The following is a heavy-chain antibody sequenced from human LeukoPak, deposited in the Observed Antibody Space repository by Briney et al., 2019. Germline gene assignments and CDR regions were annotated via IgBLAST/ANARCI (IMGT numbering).Heavy chain of an antibody. D-gene: IGHD4-23*01. CDR2: NNYSRST. CDR1: GGSISSGGCY. CDR3: ARGDEYGGNRNPLDY. J-gene: IGHJ4*02. Sequence: SQTLSLTCTVAGGSISSGGCYWSWIRQHPGKGLEWIGYNNYSRSTYYNPSLKSRGTVSLDTSKHQFSLKLSSVTAADTAVYYCARGDEYGGNRNPLDYWGQRTLVTVSS. V-gene: IGHV4-31*03.